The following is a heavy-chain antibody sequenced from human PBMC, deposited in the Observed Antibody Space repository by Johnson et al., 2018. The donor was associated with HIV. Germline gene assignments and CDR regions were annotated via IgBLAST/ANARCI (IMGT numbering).Heavy chain of an antibody. D-gene: IGHD1-14*01. CDR3: ARADCNHGGAFDI. CDR1: GFTFSSYA. CDR2: INGDGSST. V-gene: IGHV3-74*02. J-gene: IGHJ3*02. Sequence: VQLVESGGGLVQPGRSLRLSCAASGFTFSSYAMHWVRQAPGKGLEWVSRINGDGSSTSYADSVKGRFTISRDNAKNTLYLQMNRLRAEDTAVYYCARADCNHGGAFDIWGQGTMVTVSS.